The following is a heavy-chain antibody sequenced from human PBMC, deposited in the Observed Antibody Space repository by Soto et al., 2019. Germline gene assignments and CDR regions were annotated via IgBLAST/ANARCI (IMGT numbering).Heavy chain of an antibody. V-gene: IGHV1-18*01. Sequence: QVQLVQSGAEVKKPGASVKVSCKTSGYTFTSYHISWVRQAPGQGLERMGWISAYNTNTNYAQKFQGRVTMTTDTLTSTAYMELRSLGSDDSAVYYCARDTPPTDYWGQGTLVTVSS. J-gene: IGHJ4*02. CDR1: GYTFTSYH. CDR3: ARDTPPTDY. CDR2: ISAYNTNT.